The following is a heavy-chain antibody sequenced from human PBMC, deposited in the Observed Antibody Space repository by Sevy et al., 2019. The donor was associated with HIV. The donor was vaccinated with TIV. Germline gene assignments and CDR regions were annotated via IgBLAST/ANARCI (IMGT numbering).Heavy chain of an antibody. CDR2: INPSDVST. V-gene: IGHV1-46*03. CDR1: GYTFTNYY. J-gene: IGHJ4*02. CDR3: GRTSPRGGFDY. D-gene: IGHD3-16*01. Sequence: ASVKVSCKASGYTFTNYYMHWVRQAPGQGLEWMGIINPSDVSTIYAQKFQGRVTMTRETSTSTVYMELSSLGSDDTAVYYCGRTSPRGGFDYWGQGALVTVSS.